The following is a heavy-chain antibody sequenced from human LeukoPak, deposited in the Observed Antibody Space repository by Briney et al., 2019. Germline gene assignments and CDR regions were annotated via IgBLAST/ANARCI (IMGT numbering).Heavy chain of an antibody. J-gene: IGHJ4*02. V-gene: IGHV3-30-3*01. Sequence: TGGSLRLSCAASGFIFNTYWMTWVRQAPGKGLEWVAVISDDGNNKYYVDSVKGRFTISRDNSKNTLYLQMNGLRTEDTAMYFCARSYRYSGWKYFDYWGQGTLVTVSS. CDR3: ARSYRYSGWKYFDY. CDR1: GFIFNTYW. D-gene: IGHD5-12*01. CDR2: ISDDGNNK.